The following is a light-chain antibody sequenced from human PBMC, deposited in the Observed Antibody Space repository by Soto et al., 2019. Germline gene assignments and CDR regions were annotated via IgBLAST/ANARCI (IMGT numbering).Light chain of an antibody. V-gene: IGLV6-57*02. CDR2: EDK. J-gene: IGLJ7*01. CDR1: SGSIASNY. CDR3: QSYGGNTLPV. Sequence: NFMLTQPHSVSESPGKTVTISCTGSSGSIASNYVQWYQQRPGSAPTTVIHEDKKRPSGVPDRFSGSIDSSSNSASLTISGLKTEDEADYYCQSYGGNTLPVFGGGTQLTVL.